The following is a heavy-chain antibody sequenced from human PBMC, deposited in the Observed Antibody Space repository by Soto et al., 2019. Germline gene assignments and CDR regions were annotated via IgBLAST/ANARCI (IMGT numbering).Heavy chain of an antibody. Sequence: PGGSLRLSCEASGFIFRDYHMGWVRQAPGKGLQWISAISGGGTTYYADSLKGRFSISRDNSKNTVFLQVTRVTADDTAVYFCAKYWAQLALDGLDYWGQGVLVTVSS. D-gene: IGHD6-13*01. CDR1: GFIFRDYH. J-gene: IGHJ4*02. V-gene: IGHV3-23*01. CDR3: AKYWAQLALDGLDY. CDR2: ISGGGTT.